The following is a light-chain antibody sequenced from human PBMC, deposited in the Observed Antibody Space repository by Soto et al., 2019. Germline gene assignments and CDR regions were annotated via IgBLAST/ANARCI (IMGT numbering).Light chain of an antibody. CDR3: CSYTSSNTYV. V-gene: IGLV2-14*01. CDR2: DVS. CDR1: SSDVGGNKF. Sequence: QSVLTQPASVSGSPGQSITISCTGTSSDVGGNKFVSWYQHHPGRAPKVIISDVSHRPSGVSNRFSGSKSGSTASLTISGLQAEDEADYYCCSYTSSNTYVFGSGTKVTLL. J-gene: IGLJ1*01.